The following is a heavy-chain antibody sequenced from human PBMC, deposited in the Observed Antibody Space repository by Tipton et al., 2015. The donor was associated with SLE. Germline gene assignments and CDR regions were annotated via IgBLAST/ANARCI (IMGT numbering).Heavy chain of an antibody. CDR2: IYYSGSS. V-gene: IGHV4-39*07. CDR1: GGSISSSSYY. D-gene: IGHD6-19*01. J-gene: IGHJ4*02. CDR3: ARAGYSSGWYGRGFDN. Sequence: TLSLTCTVSGGSISSSSYYWGWIRQPPGKGLEWIGRIYYSGSSYYNPSLRSRVTISADRSKNQFSLKLRSVTAADTALYYCARAGYSSGWYGRGFDNWGQGTLVTVSS.